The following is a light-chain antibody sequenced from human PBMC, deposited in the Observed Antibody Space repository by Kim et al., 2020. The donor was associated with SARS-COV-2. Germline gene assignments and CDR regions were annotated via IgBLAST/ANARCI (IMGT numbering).Light chain of an antibody. V-gene: IGLV2-11*03. CDR2: GVT. J-gene: IGLJ3*02. Sequence: PGPAATIPCTGTSSNIGAYNLAYWYHQHPGKVPKLMIYGVTGRPSGVPDRFSGSKSGNTASLTISGLQTEDEADYYCCSYAGSRWVFGGGTQLTVL. CDR3: CSYAGSRWV. CDR1: SSNIGAYNL.